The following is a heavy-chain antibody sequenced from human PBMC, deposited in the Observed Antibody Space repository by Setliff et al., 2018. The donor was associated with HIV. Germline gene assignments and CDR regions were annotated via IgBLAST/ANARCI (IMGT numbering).Heavy chain of an antibody. V-gene: IGHV4-39*07. Sequence: SETLSLTCTVSGGSIRTGAYYWGWIRQPPGKGLEWIGSIYYDGGTFYKPSLKSRLTISVDTSKNQFSLSLNSVTAADTAVYFCARGGAASADFDSWGQGTLVTVSS. J-gene: IGHJ5*01. CDR2: IYYDGGT. CDR3: ARGGAASADFDS. D-gene: IGHD3-16*01. CDR1: GGSIRTGAYY.